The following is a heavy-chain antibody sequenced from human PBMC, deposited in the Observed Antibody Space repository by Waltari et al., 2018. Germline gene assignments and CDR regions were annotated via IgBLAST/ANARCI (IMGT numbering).Heavy chain of an antibody. J-gene: IGHJ2*01. CDR1: GGSFSGYY. CDR3: ARSRGSRGSWYIDL. Sequence: QVQLQQWGAGLLKPSETLSLTCAVYGGSFSGYYWSWIRQPPGKGLEWIGEINHSGSTNYNPSLKSRVSISIDTSKNQFSLKLSSVTAADTAVYYCARSRGSRGSWYIDLWGRDTLVTVSS. V-gene: IGHV4-34*01. D-gene: IGHD2-2*01. CDR2: INHSGST.